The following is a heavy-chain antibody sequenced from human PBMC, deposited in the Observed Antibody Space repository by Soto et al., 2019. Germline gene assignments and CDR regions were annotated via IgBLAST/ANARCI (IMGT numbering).Heavy chain of an antibody. Sequence: GGSLRLSCAASAFTFCNYWMSWVRQAPGKGLECVAKIKEDGSEKYYVDSVKGRFTISRDNANNSVYLQMNSLTVEDTAMYYCAGASSGTGGAIDCGGQETLATVSS. CDR3: AGASSGTGGAIDC. CDR1: AFTFCNYW. CDR2: IKEDGSEK. D-gene: IGHD3-22*01. V-gene: IGHV3-7*04. J-gene: IGHJ4*02.